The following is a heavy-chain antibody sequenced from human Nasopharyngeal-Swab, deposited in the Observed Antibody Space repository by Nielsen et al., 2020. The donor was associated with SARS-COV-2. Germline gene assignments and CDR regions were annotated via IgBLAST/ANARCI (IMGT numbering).Heavy chain of an antibody. Sequence: SETLSLTFAVYGWSFSGYYWSWIRQPPGKGLEWIGEINHSGSTNYNPSLKSRVTISVDTSKNQLSLKLSSVTAADTAVYYCARSFRGTTPRDAFDIWGQGTMVTVSS. CDR3: ARSFRGTTPRDAFDI. V-gene: IGHV4-34*01. J-gene: IGHJ3*02. CDR2: INHSGST. CDR1: GWSFSGYY. D-gene: IGHD1-7*01.